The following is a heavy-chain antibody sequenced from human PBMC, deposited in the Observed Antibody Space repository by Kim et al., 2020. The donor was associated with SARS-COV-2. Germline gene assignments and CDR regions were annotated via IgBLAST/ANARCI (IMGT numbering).Heavy chain of an antibody. CDR1: GGSISSSSYY. CDR2: IYYSGST. Sequence: SETLSLTCTVSGGSISSSSYYWGWIRQPPGKGLEWIGSIYYSGSTYYNPSLKSRVTISVDTSKNQFSLKLSYVTAADTAVYYCARQTMLRGVVIILTGGNWFDPWGQGTLVTVSS. V-gene: IGHV4-39*01. CDR3: ARQTMLRGVVIILTGGNWFDP. D-gene: IGHD3-10*01. J-gene: IGHJ5*02.